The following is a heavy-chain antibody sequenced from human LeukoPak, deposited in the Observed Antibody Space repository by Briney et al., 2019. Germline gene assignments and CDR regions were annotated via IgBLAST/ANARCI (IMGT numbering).Heavy chain of an antibody. V-gene: IGHV3-23*01. CDR3: ARDYAGYCSGATCHFDS. CDR2: IIANGGSA. D-gene: IGHD2-2*03. CDR1: GFTSSSFA. J-gene: IGHJ4*02. Sequence: GGSPRLSCSASGFTSSSFALSWVRQAPGKGLEWVSGIIANGGSAYYADSVKGRFTISRDNAENSLYLQMNSLRAEDTAVYYCARDYAGYCSGATCHFDSWGQGTLVTVSS.